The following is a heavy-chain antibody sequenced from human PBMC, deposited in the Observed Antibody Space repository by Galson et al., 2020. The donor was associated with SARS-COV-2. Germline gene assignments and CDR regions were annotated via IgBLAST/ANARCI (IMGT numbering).Heavy chain of an antibody. J-gene: IGHJ6*03. CDR1: GFTFSSYS. Sequence: GGSLRLSCAASGFTFSSYSMNWVRPAPGKGLEWVSSISSSSSYIYYADSVKGRFTISRDNAKNSLYLQMNSLRAEDTAVYYCARDFRVIGPVGLLAVAGTISYYMDVWGKGTTVTVSS. D-gene: IGHD6-19*01. V-gene: IGHV3-21*01. CDR2: ISSSSSYI. CDR3: ARDFRVIGPVGLLAVAGTISYYMDV.